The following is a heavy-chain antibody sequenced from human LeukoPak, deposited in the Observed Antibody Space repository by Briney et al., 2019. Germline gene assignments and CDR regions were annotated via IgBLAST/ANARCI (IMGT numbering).Heavy chain of an antibody. V-gene: IGHV4-61*01. CDR2: IYNSGRT. J-gene: IGHJ5*02. D-gene: IGHD6-13*01. CDR3: ARGRFSSSWYIFDP. CDR1: GGSVSSDNYY. Sequence: PSETLSLTCTVTGGSVSSDNYYWSWIRQPPGKGLEWIGYIYNSGRTNYSPSLKSRVTVSADTSKNQLSLKLSAVTAADTAVYYCARGRFSSSWYIFDPWGQGALVTVSS.